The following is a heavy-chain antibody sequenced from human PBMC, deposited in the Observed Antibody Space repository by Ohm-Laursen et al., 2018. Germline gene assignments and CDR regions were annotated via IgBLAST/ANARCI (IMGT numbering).Heavy chain of an antibody. Sequence: PSQTLSLTCAVSGYSISSGYYWGWIRQPPGKGLEWIGSIYHSGSTYYNPSLKSRVTISVDTPKNQFSLKLSSVTAADTAVYYCARVEQQLTYYFDYWGQGTLVTVSS. CDR1: GYSISSGYY. J-gene: IGHJ4*02. CDR3: ARVEQQLTYYFDY. CDR2: IYHSGST. D-gene: IGHD6-13*01. V-gene: IGHV4-38-2*01.